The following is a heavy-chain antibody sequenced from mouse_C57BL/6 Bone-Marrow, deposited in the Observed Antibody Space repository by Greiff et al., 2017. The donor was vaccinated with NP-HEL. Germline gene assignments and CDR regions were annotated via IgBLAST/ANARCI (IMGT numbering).Heavy chain of an antibody. CDR2: IYPGSGNT. Sequence: VQVVESGAELVRPGASVKLSCKASGYTFTDYYINWVKQRPGQGLEWIARIYPGSGNTYYNEKFKGKATLTAEKSSSTAYMQLSSLTSEDSAVYFCAREGYYVDYWGQGTTLTVSS. V-gene: IGHV1-76*01. CDR1: GYTFTDYY. J-gene: IGHJ2*01. CDR3: AREGYYVDY.